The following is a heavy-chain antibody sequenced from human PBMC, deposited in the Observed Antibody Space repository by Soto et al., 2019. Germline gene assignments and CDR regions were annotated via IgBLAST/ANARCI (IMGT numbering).Heavy chain of an antibody. CDR1: GGTFSSYA. J-gene: IGHJ4*02. CDR3: AGWYYDSSGYYWPFDY. D-gene: IGHD3-22*01. V-gene: IGHV1-69*13. CDR2: IIPIFGTA. Sequence: GASVKASCKASGGTFSSYAISWVQQAHEQGLEWMGGIIPIFGTANYAQKFQGRVTITADESTSTAYMELSSLRSEDTAVYYCAGWYYDSSGYYWPFDYWGQGTLVTVSS.